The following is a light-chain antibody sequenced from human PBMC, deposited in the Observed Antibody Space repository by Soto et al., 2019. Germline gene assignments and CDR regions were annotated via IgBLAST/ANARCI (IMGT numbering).Light chain of an antibody. V-gene: IGKV3-20*01. Sequence: EIVLTQSPDTLSSSPGEGATLSCRASQSVRNNYLAWYQQKPGQPPRFLIYDVSTRAAGIPDRFSGSGSGTDFTLTISRLEPEDFAVYYCQQYGSTPLTFGGGTKVEIE. J-gene: IGKJ4*01. CDR3: QQYGSTPLT. CDR1: QSVRNNY. CDR2: DVS.